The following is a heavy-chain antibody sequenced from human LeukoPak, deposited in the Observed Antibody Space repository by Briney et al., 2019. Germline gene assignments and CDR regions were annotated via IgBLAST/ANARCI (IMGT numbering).Heavy chain of an antibody. V-gene: IGHV4-34*01. Sequence: SETLSLTCAVYGGSFSGYYWSWIRQPQGKGLEWIGEINHSGSTNYNPSLKSRVTISVDTSKNQFSLRLTSVTAADTAVYYCARGAGWYDYWGQGTLVTVSS. CDR1: GGSFSGYY. CDR3: ARGAGWYDY. CDR2: INHSGST. J-gene: IGHJ4*02. D-gene: IGHD6-19*01.